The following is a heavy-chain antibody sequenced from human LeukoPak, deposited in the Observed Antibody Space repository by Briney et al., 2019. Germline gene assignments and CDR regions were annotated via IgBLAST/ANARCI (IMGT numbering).Heavy chain of an antibody. CDR1: GFTFSSYA. Sequence: GGSLRLSCAASGFTFSSYAMSWVRQAPGKGLEWVSAISGSGGSTYYADSVKGRFTISRDNSKNTLYLQMNSLRAEDTAVYYCAKDGYNYDFWSGYRYLPRYYYYYMDVWGKGTTVAVSS. D-gene: IGHD3-3*01. CDR2: ISGSGGST. CDR3: AKDGYNYDFWSGYRYLPRYYYYYMDV. V-gene: IGHV3-23*01. J-gene: IGHJ6*03.